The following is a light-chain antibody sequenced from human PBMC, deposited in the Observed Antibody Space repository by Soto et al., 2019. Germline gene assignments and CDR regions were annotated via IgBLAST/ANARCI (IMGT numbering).Light chain of an antibody. CDR1: SSDTGGYNY. CDR2: DVS. J-gene: IGLJ1*01. V-gene: IGLV2-11*01. CDR3: CSYAGTTHV. Sequence: QSALTQPPSVSGSPGQSVTISCTGMSSDTGGYNYVAWYQQLPGKAPKVMIYDVSKRPSGVPDRFSGSNSGNTASLTISGLQAEDEAEYYCCSYAGTTHVFGTGTKVTVL.